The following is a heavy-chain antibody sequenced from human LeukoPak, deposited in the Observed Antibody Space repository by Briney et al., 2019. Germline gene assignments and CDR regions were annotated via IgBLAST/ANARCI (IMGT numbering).Heavy chain of an antibody. CDR3: TRPTNGTIFGVVIEVGLLSYYYMDV. CDR1: GFTFSGSA. D-gene: IGHD3-3*01. V-gene: IGHV3-73*01. Sequence: PGGSLRLSCAASGFTFSGSAKHWVRQASGKGLEGVGRIRSKANSYATAYAASVKGRFTISRDDSKNTAYLQMNSLRTEDTAVYYCTRPTNGTIFGVVIEVGLLSYYYMDVWGKGTTVTVSS. J-gene: IGHJ6*03. CDR2: IRSKANSYAT.